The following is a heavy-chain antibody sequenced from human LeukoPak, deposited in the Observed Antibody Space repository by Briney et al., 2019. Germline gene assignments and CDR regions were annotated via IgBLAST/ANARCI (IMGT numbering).Heavy chain of an antibody. J-gene: IGHJ6*02. CDR1: GFTFSSYG. V-gene: IGHV3-33*01. Sequence: GGSLRLSCAASGFTFSSYGMHWVRQAPGKGLEWVAVIWYDGSNKYYADSVKGRFTISRDNSKNTLYLQMNSLRAEDTAVYYCARLDTAVDYYYYGMDVWGQGTTVTVSS. CDR2: IWYDGSNK. D-gene: IGHD5-18*01. CDR3: ARLDTAVDYYYYGMDV.